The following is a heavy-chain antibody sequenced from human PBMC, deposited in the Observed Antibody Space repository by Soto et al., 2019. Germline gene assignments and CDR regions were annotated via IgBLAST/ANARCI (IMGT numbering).Heavy chain of an antibody. J-gene: IGHJ6*02. Sequence: QVTLKVSGPALVKPTETLTLTCTVSGFSLTTGKMGVSWIRQPPGKALEWLAHIFSDNERSYSTSLQGRLTISKDTSGSQVVLSMTNVDPVDTATYYCARMKVDSYQFYYAMDVWGQGTTVTVSS. CDR2: IFSDNER. CDR3: ARMKVDSYQFYYAMDV. D-gene: IGHD3-9*01. CDR1: GFSLTTGKMG. V-gene: IGHV2-26*01.